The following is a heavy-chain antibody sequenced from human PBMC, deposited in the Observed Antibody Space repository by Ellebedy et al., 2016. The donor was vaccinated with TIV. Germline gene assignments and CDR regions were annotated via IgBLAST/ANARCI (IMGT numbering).Heavy chain of an antibody. CDR3: VRGEPIADF. CDR2: IKQDGSEK. D-gene: IGHD1-26*01. Sequence: GESLKISXAASGFTFSSYWMSWVRQAPGKGLKWVANIKQDGSEKYYVDSVKGRFTISRDNAKNSLYLQMNNLRVEDTALYFCVRGEPIADFWGQGTLVTVSS. J-gene: IGHJ4*02. V-gene: IGHV3-7*01. CDR1: GFTFSSYW.